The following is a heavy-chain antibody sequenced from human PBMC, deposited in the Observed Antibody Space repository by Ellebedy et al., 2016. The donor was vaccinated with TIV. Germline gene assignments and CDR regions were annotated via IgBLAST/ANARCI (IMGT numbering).Heavy chain of an antibody. CDR3: VKDEGQQQLVKGYFDY. CDR2: IYSGGST. Sequence: GESLKISXAASGFTFSSYAMSWVRQAPGKGLEWVSVIYSGGSTNYADSVKGRFTISRDNSKNTLYLQMSSLRAEDTAVYYCVKDEGQQQLVKGYFDYWGQGTLVTVSS. CDR1: GFTFSSYA. V-gene: IGHV3-66*02. J-gene: IGHJ4*02. D-gene: IGHD6-13*01.